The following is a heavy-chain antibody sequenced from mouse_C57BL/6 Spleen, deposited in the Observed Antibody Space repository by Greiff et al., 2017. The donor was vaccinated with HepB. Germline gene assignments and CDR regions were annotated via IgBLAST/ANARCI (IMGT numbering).Heavy chain of an antibody. CDR1: GYTFTDYN. V-gene: IGHV1-22*01. CDR3: ARWGITTVVAPFAY. D-gene: IGHD1-1*01. Sequence: EVQLQQSGPELVKPGASVKMSCKASGYTFTDYNMHWVKQSHGKSLEWIGYINPNNGGTSYNQKFKGKATLTVNKSSSTAYMELRSLTSEDSAVYYCARWGITTVVAPFAYWGQGTLVTVSA. CDR2: INPNNGGT. J-gene: IGHJ3*01.